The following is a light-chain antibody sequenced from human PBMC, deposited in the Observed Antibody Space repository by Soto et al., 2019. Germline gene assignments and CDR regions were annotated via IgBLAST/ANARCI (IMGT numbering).Light chain of an antibody. CDR2: EGS. Sequence: QSVLPQPASVSGSPGQSITISCTGTSSDVGSYNFVSWYQQHPGKAPKLMIYEGSKRPSGVSSRFSGSKSGNTASLTISGLQAEDAADYHCCSYAGSATLYVFGTGTKVTVL. J-gene: IGLJ1*01. CDR1: SSDVGSYNF. V-gene: IGLV2-23*01. CDR3: CSYAGSATLYV.